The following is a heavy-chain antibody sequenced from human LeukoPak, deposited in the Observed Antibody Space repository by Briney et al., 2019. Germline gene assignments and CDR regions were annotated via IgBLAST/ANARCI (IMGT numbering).Heavy chain of an antibody. Sequence: SETLSLTCTVSGGSINSGSYSWTWIRQPAGKGLEWIGRIHISGSTDYTPSLKSRVTISVDTSKNQFSLKLGSVTAADTAVYYCARADRSGYFGNVVAFDIWGQGTMVTVSS. CDR3: ARADRSGYFGNVVAFDI. CDR2: IHISGST. J-gene: IGHJ3*02. D-gene: IGHD3-22*01. CDR1: GGSINSGSYS. V-gene: IGHV4-61*02.